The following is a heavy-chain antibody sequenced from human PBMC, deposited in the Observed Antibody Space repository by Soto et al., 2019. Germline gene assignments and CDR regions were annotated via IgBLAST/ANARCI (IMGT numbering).Heavy chain of an antibody. Sequence: ASVKVSCKASGYTFTSFYLHWVRQAPGQGLEWMGVINPSGGSTNYAQKFQGRVTMTRDTSTSTVYMELSSLRSEDTAVYYCARVDELGWDSYGYGQSDYWG. V-gene: IGHV1-46*01. CDR1: GYTFTSFY. D-gene: IGHD5-18*01. J-gene: IGHJ4*01. CDR3: ARVDELGWDSYGYGQSDY. CDR2: INPSGGST.